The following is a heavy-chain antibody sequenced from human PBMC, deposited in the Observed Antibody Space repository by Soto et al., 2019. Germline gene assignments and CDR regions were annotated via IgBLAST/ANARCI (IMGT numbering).Heavy chain of an antibody. Sequence: SETLSLTCTVSGGSISSYYWSWIRQPPGKGLEWIGYIYYSGSTNYNPSLKSRVTISVDTSKSQFSLKLSSVTAADTAVYYCARGYYDTPAPSWWFDPWGQGTLVTVSS. CDR1: GGSISSYY. J-gene: IGHJ5*02. D-gene: IGHD3-22*01. CDR3: ARGYYDTPAPSWWFDP. CDR2: IYYSGST. V-gene: IGHV4-59*12.